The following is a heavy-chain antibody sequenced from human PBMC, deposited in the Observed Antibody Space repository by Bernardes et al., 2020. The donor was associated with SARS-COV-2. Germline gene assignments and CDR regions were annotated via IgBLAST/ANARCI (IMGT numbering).Heavy chain of an antibody. CDR3: TSYLVRGVIGY. V-gene: IGHV3-15*01. CDR2: IKSKTDGGTT. CDR1: GFTFSNAW. J-gene: IGHJ4*02. D-gene: IGHD3-10*01. Sequence: GGSLRLSCAASGFTFSNAWMTWVRQAPGKGLEWVGRIKSKTDGGTTDYAAPVQGRFTISRDDSENTLYLQMNSLKTEDTAVYYCTSYLVRGVIGYWGQGTLVTVSS.